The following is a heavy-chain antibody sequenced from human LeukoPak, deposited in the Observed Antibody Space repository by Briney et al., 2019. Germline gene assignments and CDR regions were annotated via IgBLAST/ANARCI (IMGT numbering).Heavy chain of an antibody. J-gene: IGHJ4*02. Sequence: PGGSLRLSCAASGFTFSNYAMSWVRQAPGKGLEWVSAIRDSGGSTDYTGSVKGRFTISRDNSKNTLYLQMNSLRAEDTAVYYCAKDLSSSSSGKFVSWGQGTLVTVSS. CDR3: AKDLSSSSSGKFVS. V-gene: IGHV3-23*01. D-gene: IGHD6-6*01. CDR1: GFTFSNYA. CDR2: IRDSGGST.